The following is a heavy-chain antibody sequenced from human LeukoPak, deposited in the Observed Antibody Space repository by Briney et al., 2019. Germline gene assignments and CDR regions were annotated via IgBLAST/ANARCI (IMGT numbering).Heavy chain of an antibody. V-gene: IGHV4-59*01. CDR1: GASISSYY. J-gene: IGHJ6*03. CDR3: ARTLGGDSSWGLSYYYYMDV. CDR2: IYYIGST. Sequence: KPSETLSLTCTVSGASISSYYWSWIRQPPGKGLEWIGYIYYIGSTNYNPSLKSRVTISVDTSKKQFSLKLSSVTAADTAVYYCARTLGGDSSWGLSYYYYMDVWGKGTTVTVSS. D-gene: IGHD4-17*01.